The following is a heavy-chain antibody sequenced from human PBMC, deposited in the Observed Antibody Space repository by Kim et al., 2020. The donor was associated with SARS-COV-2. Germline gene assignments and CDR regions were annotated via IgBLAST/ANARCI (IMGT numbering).Heavy chain of an antibody. V-gene: IGHV3-72*01. J-gene: IGHJ4*02. CDR3: VRVPLSGSFHFDY. D-gene: IGHD1-26*01. Sequence: ECAASVKDRFTISIDDSENSLYLQMNSLKTEDTAVYYCVRVPLSGSFHFDYWGQGTLVTVS.